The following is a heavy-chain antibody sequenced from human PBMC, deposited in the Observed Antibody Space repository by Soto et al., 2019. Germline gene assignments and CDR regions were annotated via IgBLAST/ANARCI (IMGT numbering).Heavy chain of an antibody. Sequence: ASVKVSCKASGYTFTSYDINWVRQATGQGLEWMGWMNPNSGNTGYAQKFQGRVTMTRNTSISTAYMELSSLRSEDTAVYYCGVDGYWNYYYGMDVWGQGTTVTVSS. V-gene: IGHV1-8*01. CDR1: GYTFTSYD. CDR2: MNPNSGNT. J-gene: IGHJ6*02. CDR3: GVDGYWNYYYGMDV. D-gene: IGHD5-12*01.